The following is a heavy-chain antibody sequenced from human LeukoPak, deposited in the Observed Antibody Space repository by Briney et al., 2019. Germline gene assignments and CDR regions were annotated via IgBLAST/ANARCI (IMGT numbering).Heavy chain of an antibody. J-gene: IGHJ3*02. Sequence: SETLSLTCTVSGASISNYYWSWIRQPPGKGLEWIGYMYYSGSTNYNPSLKSRVTISVDTSKNQFSLKLSSVTAAGTAVYYCARGGSIVGATPHDTFDIWGQGTMVTVSS. D-gene: IGHD1-26*01. CDR3: ARGGSIVGATPHDTFDI. CDR2: MYYSGST. V-gene: IGHV4-59*01. CDR1: GASISNYY.